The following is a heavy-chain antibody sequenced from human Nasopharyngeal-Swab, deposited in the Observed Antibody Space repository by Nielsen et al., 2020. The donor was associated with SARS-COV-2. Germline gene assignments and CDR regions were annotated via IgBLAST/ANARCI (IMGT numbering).Heavy chain of an antibody. CDR2: ISYTSSTI. Sequence: GESLKLSCVASGFTLSAYTMNWVLQAPGKGLEWLSYISYTSSTIYYADSVKGRFTISRDNAKNSLYLQMNSLRAEDTAVYYCARDGTTAHDYYYYMDVWGKGTTVTVSS. V-gene: IGHV3-48*04. D-gene: IGHD4-17*01. J-gene: IGHJ6*03. CDR3: ARDGTTAHDYYYYMDV. CDR1: GFTLSAYT.